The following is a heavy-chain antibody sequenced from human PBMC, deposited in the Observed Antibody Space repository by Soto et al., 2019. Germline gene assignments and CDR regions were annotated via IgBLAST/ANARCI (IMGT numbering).Heavy chain of an antibody. J-gene: IGHJ6*02. CDR1: GFTFRTYG. D-gene: IGHD3-10*01. Sequence: QVQLVESGGGVVQPGRSLRLSCAASGFTFRTYGMHWVRQAPGKGLEWVAVISYDGSNKYYADSVKGRFTISRDNSKNTVYLHMSHLRAEDTAVYYCAKDRFLWFGELLSPPTRHGYGMDVWGQGTTVTVSS. V-gene: IGHV3-30*18. CDR3: AKDRFLWFGELLSPPTRHGYGMDV. CDR2: ISYDGSNK.